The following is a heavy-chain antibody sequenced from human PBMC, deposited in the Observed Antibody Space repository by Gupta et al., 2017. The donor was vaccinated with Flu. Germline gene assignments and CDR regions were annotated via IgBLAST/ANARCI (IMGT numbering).Heavy chain of an antibody. D-gene: IGHD3-10*01. J-gene: IGHJ4*02. CDR1: GFTFRSYA. CDR3: SKGSGAGRPYYFDS. CDR2: ISGGGDDT. V-gene: IGHV3-23*04. Sequence: EALLVESGGGLVQPGGSLRLPCAASGFTFRSYAMSWVRQAPGKDLEWVSAISGGGDDTWHADSVKGRFTSSRDDSKNTLSLQMLNLRAEDAAVYYCSKGSGAGRPYYFDSWGLGTLVTVSS.